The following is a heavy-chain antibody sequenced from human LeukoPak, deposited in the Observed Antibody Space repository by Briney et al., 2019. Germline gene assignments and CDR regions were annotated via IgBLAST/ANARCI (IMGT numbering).Heavy chain of an antibody. Sequence: GGSLRLSCAASGFTFSSYAMHWVRQAPGKGLEWVAVISYDGSNKYYADSVKGRFTISRDNSKNTLYLQMNSLRAEDTAVYYCAKGLASVPYYYYGMDVWGQGTTVTVSS. CDR2: ISYDGSNK. CDR3: AKGLASVPYYYYGMDV. CDR1: GFTFSSYA. V-gene: IGHV3-30-3*01. J-gene: IGHJ6*02.